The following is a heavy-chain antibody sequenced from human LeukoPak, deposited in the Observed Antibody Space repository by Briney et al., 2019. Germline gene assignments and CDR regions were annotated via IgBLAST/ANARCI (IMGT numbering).Heavy chain of an antibody. J-gene: IGHJ4*02. CDR2: IYNSENT. Sequence: SETLSLTCAVSGGSVSSGSYYWSWLRQSPGKGLEWIGYIYNSENTNYNPSLKSRVTISVDTSKNQFSLKLSSVTAADTAVYYCARGARGYSYGWGQGTLVTVSS. V-gene: IGHV4-61*01. CDR1: GGSVSSGSYY. D-gene: IGHD5-18*01. CDR3: ARGARGYSYG.